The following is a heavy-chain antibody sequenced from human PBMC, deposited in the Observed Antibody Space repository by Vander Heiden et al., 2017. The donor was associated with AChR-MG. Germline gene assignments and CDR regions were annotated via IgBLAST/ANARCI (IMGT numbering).Heavy chain of an antibody. V-gene: IGHV3-49*04. Sequence: EVQLVESGGDLIQPGRSLRLSCTTSGFTFGDYAMSWVRPPPGKGLELVGFIRSKTYRETTEYAASVRGRFTISRDNSNSIAYLEMNSLKTEDTAVYYCARGNTVVGAKYFFDYWGQGTLVPVSS. CDR1: GFTFGDYA. CDR2: IRSKTYRETT. D-gene: IGHD1-26*01. J-gene: IGHJ4*02. CDR3: ARGNTVVGAKYFFDY.